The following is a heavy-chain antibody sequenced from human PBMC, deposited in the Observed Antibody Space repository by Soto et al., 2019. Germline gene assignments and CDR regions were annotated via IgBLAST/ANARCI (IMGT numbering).Heavy chain of an antibody. CDR3: ARVGGSSGNYYYYYMDV. CDR1: GFTFSDYY. V-gene: IGHV3-11*06. CDR2: ISSSSSYT. D-gene: IGHD6-19*01. J-gene: IGHJ6*03. Sequence: GGSLRLSCAASGFTFSDYYMSWIRQAPGKGLEWVSYISSSSSYTNYADSVKGRFTISRDNAKNSLYLQMNSLRAEDTAVYYCARVGGSSGNYYYYYMDVWGKGTTVTVSS.